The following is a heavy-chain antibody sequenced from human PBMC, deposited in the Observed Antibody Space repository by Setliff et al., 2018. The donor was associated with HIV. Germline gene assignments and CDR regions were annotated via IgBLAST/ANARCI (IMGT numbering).Heavy chain of an antibody. J-gene: IGHJ5*02. D-gene: IGHD3-10*01. Sequence: PSETLSLTCTVSGGSINSYYWNWIRQSPGKGLEWIGYISNYGSPSYSPSLESRVTILLDTSKNQFSLRLSSVTAADTAVYYCARDHVFGSRTGFDPWGPGILVTVSS. CDR1: GGSINSYY. CDR2: ISNYGSP. CDR3: ARDHVFGSRTGFDP. V-gene: IGHV4-59*01.